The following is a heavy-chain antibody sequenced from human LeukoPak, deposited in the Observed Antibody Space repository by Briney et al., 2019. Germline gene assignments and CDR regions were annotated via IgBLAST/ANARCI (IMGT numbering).Heavy chain of an antibody. V-gene: IGHV4-61*02. J-gene: IGHJ4*02. CDR3: ARDSGSYDFWSGYADY. D-gene: IGHD3-3*01. CDR1: GGSISSGSYY. Sequence: PSQTLSLTCTVSGGSISSGSYYWSWIRQPAGKGLEWIGPIYTSGSTNYNPSLKSRVTISVDTSKNQFSLKLSSVTAADTAVYYCARDSGSYDFWSGYADYWGQGTLVTVSS. CDR2: IYTSGST.